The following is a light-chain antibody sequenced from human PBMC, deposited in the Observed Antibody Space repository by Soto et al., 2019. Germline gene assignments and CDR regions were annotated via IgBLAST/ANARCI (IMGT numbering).Light chain of an antibody. CDR1: QSVSSNY. CDR3: QQYGSSGT. CDR2: GAS. J-gene: IGKJ1*01. V-gene: IGKV3-20*01. Sequence: EIVLTQSPGTLSLSPGDRATLSCRASQSVSSNYLAWYQQKAGQPPRLLIYGASNRATGIPDRFSGSGSGTDFTLTISRLEPEDFAVYYCQQYGSSGTFGQGTKVDIK.